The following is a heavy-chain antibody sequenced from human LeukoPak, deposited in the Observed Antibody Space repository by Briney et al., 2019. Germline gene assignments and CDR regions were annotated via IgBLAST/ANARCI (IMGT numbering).Heavy chain of an antibody. V-gene: IGHV7-4-1*02. D-gene: IGHD6-13*01. J-gene: IGHJ6*03. CDR2: INTNTGNP. CDR1: GYTFTSYA. Sequence: ASVKVSCKASGYTFTSYAMNWVRQAPGQGLECMGWINTNTGNPTYAQGFTGRFVFSLDTSVSTAYLQISSLKAEDTAVYYCARAGYSSSWYFRYYYYMDVWGKGTTVTVSS. CDR3: ARAGYSSSWYFRYYYYMDV.